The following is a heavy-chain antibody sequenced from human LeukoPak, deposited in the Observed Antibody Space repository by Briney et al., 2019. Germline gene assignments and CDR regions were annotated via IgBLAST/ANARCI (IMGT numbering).Heavy chain of an antibody. D-gene: IGHD4-17*01. J-gene: IGHJ4*02. CDR1: GFTLSSYN. V-gene: IGHV3-21*01. CDR2: ISSGSSSI. Sequence: GGSLRLSCAASGFTLSSYNMNWVRQAPGKGLEWVSSISSGSSSIYYADSVKGRFTVSRDNAKNSLFLQMNSLRAEDTAVYYCARVKNPAPATVDFDYWGQGTLVTVSS. CDR3: ARVKNPAPATVDFDY.